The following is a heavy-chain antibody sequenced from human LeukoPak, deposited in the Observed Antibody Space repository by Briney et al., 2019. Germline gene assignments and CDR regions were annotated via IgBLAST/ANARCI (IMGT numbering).Heavy chain of an antibody. CDR1: GYTFTSYG. J-gene: IGHJ6*03. CDR2: ISAYNGNT. CDR3: ASTRYYYYYMDV. V-gene: IGHV1-18*01. Sequence: ASVKVSCKASGYTFTSYGISWVRQAPGQGLEWMGWISAYNGNTNYAQKLQGRVTMTTDTSTSTAYMELRSLRSDDTAAYYCASTRYYYYYMDVWGKGTTVTVSS.